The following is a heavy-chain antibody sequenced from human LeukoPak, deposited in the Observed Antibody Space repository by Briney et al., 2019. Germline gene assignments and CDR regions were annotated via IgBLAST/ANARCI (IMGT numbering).Heavy chain of an antibody. CDR2: IRHDGSSK. CDR3: AKGGATVTRYVDQ. D-gene: IGHD4-17*01. Sequence: GGSLRLSCVASGFSFSTYGMHWVRQAPGKGLEWVAFIRHDGSSKYYADSVKGRFTISRDSSKDTLYLQMNSLRTEDTAVYYCAKGGATVTRYVDQWGQGTLVTVSS. J-gene: IGHJ4*02. CDR1: GFSFSTYG. V-gene: IGHV3-30*02.